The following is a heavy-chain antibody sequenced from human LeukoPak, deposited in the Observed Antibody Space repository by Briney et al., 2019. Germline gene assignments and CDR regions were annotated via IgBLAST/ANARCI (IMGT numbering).Heavy chain of an antibody. D-gene: IGHD3-9*01. CDR2: ISYDGSNK. CDR1: GFTFSSYA. CDR3: AKGGVDWSDYFDY. Sequence: GGSLRLSCAASGFTFSSYAMHWVRQAPGKGLEWVAVISYDGSNKYYAESVKGRFTISRDNSKNTLYLQMNSLRAEDTAVYYCAKGGVDWSDYFDYWGQGTLVTVSS. J-gene: IGHJ4*02. V-gene: IGHV3-30*04.